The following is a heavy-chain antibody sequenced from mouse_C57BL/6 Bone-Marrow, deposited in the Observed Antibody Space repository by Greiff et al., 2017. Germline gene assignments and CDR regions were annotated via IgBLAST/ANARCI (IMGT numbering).Heavy chain of an antibody. CDR1: GYTFTSYG. J-gene: IGHJ2*01. Sequence: VQLQQSGAELARPGASVKLSCKASGYTFTSYGISWVKQRTGQGLEWIGEIYPRSGNTYYNEKFKGKATLTADKSSSTAYMELRSLTSEDSAVYVGARDTTVVPYFDYWGQGTTLTVSS. CDR2: IYPRSGNT. D-gene: IGHD1-1*01. V-gene: IGHV1-81*01. CDR3: ARDTTVVPYFDY.